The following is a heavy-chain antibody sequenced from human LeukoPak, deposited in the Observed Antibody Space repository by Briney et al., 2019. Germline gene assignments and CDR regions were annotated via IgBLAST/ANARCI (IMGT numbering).Heavy chain of an antibody. V-gene: IGHV4-39*07. CDR2: IYHSGST. CDR3: ATAPETKLDYWYFDL. CDR1: GGSISSSSYY. J-gene: IGHJ2*01. D-gene: IGHD2-8*01. Sequence: SETLSLTCTVSGGSISSSSYYWGWLRQPPGEGGLWIGSIYHSGSTYYNPSLKSRVTISVHTSKNQFSLKLSSVTAAATAVYYCATAPETKLDYWYFDLWGRGTLVTVSS.